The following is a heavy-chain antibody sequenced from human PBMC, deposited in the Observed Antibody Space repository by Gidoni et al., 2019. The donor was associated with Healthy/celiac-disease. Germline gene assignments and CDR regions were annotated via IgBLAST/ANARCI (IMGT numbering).Heavy chain of an antibody. Sequence: EVQLVESGGGLVKPGGSLRLSCAASGFTFSSYSMNWVRQAPGKGLEWVSSISSSSSYIYYADSVKGRFTISRDNAKNSLYLQMNSLRAEDTAVYYCARDLALPHDYSNTDYYYYGMDVWGQGTTVTVSS. D-gene: IGHD4-4*01. V-gene: IGHV3-21*01. CDR2: ISSSSSYI. J-gene: IGHJ6*02. CDR3: ARDLALPHDYSNTDYYYYGMDV. CDR1: GFTFSSYS.